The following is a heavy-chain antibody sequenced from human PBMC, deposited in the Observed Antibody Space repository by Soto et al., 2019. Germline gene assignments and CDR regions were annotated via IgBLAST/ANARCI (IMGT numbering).Heavy chain of an antibody. CDR1: GYTFTGYY. Sequence: QVQLVQSGAEVKKPGASVKVSCKASGYTFTGYYMHWVRQAPGQGLEWMGWIKPNSGGTNYAQKFQGWVTMTRDTSISTAYMELSRLRSDDTAVYYCARARFIAAAALFDYWGQGTLVTVSS. CDR3: ARARFIAAAALFDY. CDR2: IKPNSGGT. J-gene: IGHJ4*02. D-gene: IGHD6-13*01. V-gene: IGHV1-2*04.